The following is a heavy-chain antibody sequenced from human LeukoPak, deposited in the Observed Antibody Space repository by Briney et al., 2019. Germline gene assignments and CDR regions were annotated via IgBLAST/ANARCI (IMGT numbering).Heavy chain of an antibody. CDR1: GYTFTSYG. D-gene: IGHD1-14*01. J-gene: IGHJ3*02. V-gene: IGHV1-18*01. CDR2: ISVYNGNT. Sequence: ASVKVSCTASGYTFTSYGISWVRQAPGQGFEWMGWISVYNGNTNYAQKFQGRVTMTTDTSTSTAYMELRSLRSDDTAVYYCARHPDDAFDIWGQGTMVTVSS. CDR3: ARHPDDAFDI.